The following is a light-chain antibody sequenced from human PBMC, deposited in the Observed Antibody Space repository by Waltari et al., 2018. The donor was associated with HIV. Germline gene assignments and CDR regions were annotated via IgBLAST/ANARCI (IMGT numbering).Light chain of an antibody. J-gene: IGLJ1*01. CDR3: SSYTSSSTLYV. V-gene: IGLV2-14*01. CDR2: EVS. CDR1: SSDVGGYNS. Sequence: QSALTQPASVSGSPGQSITISCPGTSSDVGGYNSVPWYQQHPGKAPKLMIYEVSNRPSGVSNRFSGSKSGNTASLTISGLQAEDEADYYCSSYTSSSTLYVFGTGTKVTVL.